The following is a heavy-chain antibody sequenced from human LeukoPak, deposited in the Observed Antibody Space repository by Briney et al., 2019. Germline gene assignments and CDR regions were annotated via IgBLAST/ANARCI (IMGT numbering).Heavy chain of an antibody. J-gene: IGHJ2*01. Sequence: PGGSLRLSCATSGFTFSNAWMNWVRQAPGKGPEWVANIKQDGSEMHYVDSVKGRFTISRDNAKSSLYLQMNSLRAEDTGVYYCARRYFDLWGRGTLVTVSS. CDR3: ARRYFDL. CDR1: GFTFSNAW. V-gene: IGHV3-7*01. CDR2: IKQDGSEM.